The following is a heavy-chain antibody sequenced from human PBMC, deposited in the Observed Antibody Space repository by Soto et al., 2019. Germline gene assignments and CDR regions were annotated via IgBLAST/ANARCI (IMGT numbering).Heavy chain of an antibody. CDR1: GFTFSSYA. J-gene: IGHJ6*02. D-gene: IGHD6-19*01. CDR2: ISYDGSNK. Sequence: GGSLRLSCAASGFTFSSYAMHWVRQAPGKGLEGVAGISYDGSNKYYADSGKGRFTISRDNSKNTLYLQMNSLRAEDTAVYYCARVMLYSSGWYQLPYYYYGMDVWGQGTTVTVSS. CDR3: ARVMLYSSGWYQLPYYYYGMDV. V-gene: IGHV3-30-3*01.